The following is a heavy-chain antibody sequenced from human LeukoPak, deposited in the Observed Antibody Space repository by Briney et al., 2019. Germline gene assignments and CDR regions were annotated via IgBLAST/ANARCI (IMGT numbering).Heavy chain of an antibody. V-gene: IGHV1-8*01. D-gene: IGHD3-22*01. CDR1: GYTFTSYD. Sequence: ASVKVSCKASGYTFTSYDINWVRQATGKGLEWMGWMNPNSGNTGYAQKFQGRVTMTRNTSISTAYMELSSLRSEDTAVYYCARAVRYLRKNYYDSSGPYSYYFDYWGQGTLVTVSS. J-gene: IGHJ4*02. CDR3: ARAVRYLRKNYYDSSGPYSYYFDY. CDR2: MNPNSGNT.